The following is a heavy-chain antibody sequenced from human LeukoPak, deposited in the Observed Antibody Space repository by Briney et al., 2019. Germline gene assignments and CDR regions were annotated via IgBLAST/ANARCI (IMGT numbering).Heavy chain of an antibody. D-gene: IGHD3-10*01. J-gene: IGHJ3*02. Sequence: SETLSLTCTVSGGSVSSGSYYWSWIRQPPGKGLEWIGDIYYSGSTNYNPSLKSRVTISVDTSKNQFSLKLSSVTAADTAVYYCARGYYDAFDIWGQGTMVTVSS. V-gene: IGHV4-61*01. CDR1: GGSVSSGSYY. CDR2: IYYSGST. CDR3: ARGYYDAFDI.